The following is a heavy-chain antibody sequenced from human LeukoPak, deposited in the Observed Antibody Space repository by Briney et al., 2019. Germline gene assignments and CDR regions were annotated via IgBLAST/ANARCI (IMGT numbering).Heavy chain of an antibody. CDR1: GGTFSSYA. CDR2: IIPIFGTA. J-gene: IGHJ5*02. V-gene: IGHV1-69*06. CDR3: ARGRGYCSSTSCPNWFDP. D-gene: IGHD2-2*01. Sequence: ASVKVSCKASGGTFSSYAISWVRQAPGQGLEWMGGIIPIFGTANYAQKFQGRVTITADKSTSTAYMELSSLRSEDTAVYYCARGRGYCSSTSCPNWFDPWGQGTLVTVSS.